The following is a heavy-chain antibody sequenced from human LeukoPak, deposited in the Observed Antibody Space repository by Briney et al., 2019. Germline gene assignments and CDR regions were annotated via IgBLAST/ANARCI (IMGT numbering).Heavy chain of an antibody. CDR2: IYYDGSLE. J-gene: IGHJ6*02. CDR3: ARDIAAVRMDV. Sequence: GRSLRLSCAASRFTFSRHCMHWVRQAPGKGLEWVAVIYYDGSLEYYADSVKGRFTISRDNSKNTLFLQMNSLRAEGTAVYYCARDIAAVRMDVWGQGTTVIVSS. D-gene: IGHD6-25*01. CDR1: RFTFSRHC. V-gene: IGHV3-33*01.